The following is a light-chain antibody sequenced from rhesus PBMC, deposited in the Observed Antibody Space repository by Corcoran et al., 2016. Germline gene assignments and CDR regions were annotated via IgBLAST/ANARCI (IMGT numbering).Light chain of an antibody. Sequence: ETVVTQSPATLSLSPGERATLSCRASQSVGSYLAWYQQKPGQAPRLLIYGASSRATGIPDRFSGSGSGTDVTLTISSLEPEDVGVYYCQQSSNLSPYSFGQGTKVEIK. J-gene: IGKJ2*01. CDR3: QQSSNLSPYS. CDR1: QSVGSY. CDR2: GAS. V-gene: IGKV3-24*04.